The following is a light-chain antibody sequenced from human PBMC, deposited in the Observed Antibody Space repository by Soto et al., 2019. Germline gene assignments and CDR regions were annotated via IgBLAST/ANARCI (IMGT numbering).Light chain of an antibody. V-gene: IGKV1-9*01. CDR2: AAS. CDR1: QGISSY. Sequence: IQLTQSPSPLSASLGDRVTITCRASQGISSYLAWYQQKPGKAPKLLIYAASTLQSGVPSRFSGSGSGTDFTLTISSLQPDDFATYYCQQLNSYLFGGGTKVDIK. CDR3: QQLNSYL. J-gene: IGKJ4*01.